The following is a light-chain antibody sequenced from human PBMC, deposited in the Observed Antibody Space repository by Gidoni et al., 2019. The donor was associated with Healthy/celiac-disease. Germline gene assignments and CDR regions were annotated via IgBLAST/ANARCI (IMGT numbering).Light chain of an antibody. Sequence: DIVMTQPPLSLPVTPGEPASTSCRSSQSLLHSNGCNYLDWYLQKPGQSPQLLIYLGSNRASGVPDRFSGSGSGTDFTLKISRVEAEDVGVYYCIQALQTPLTFGGGTKVEIK. CDR3: IQALQTPLT. V-gene: IGKV2-28*01. CDR2: LGS. CDR1: QSLLHSNGCNY. J-gene: IGKJ4*01.